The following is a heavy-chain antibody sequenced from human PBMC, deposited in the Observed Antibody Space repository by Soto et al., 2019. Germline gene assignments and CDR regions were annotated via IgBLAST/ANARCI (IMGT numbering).Heavy chain of an antibody. V-gene: IGHV3-72*01. CDR3: STGLKVSTSYAFDI. D-gene: IGHD4-17*01. J-gene: IGHJ3*02. CDR2: TRNKANSYTT. CDR1: GFTFSDHY. Sequence: GGSLRLSCAASGFTFSDHYMDWVRQAPGKGLEWVGRTRNKANSYTTEYAASVKGRFTTSRDDSKNSLYLHMNSLKTEDTTVYYCSTGLKVSTSYAFDIWGQGTMVTVSS.